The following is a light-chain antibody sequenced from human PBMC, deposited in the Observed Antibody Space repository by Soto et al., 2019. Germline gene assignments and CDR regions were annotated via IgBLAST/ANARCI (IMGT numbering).Light chain of an antibody. CDR3: CSYTRSGTLS. CDR1: SNDISPYNY. V-gene: IGLV2-14*01. CDR2: DAH. Sequence: QSALTQPASVSGAPGQSITISCIGTSNDISPYNYVSWYLHHPGQAPQLLIYDAHNRPSGISARFSGSKSGNTASLTISGLQPEDTALYYCCSYTRSGTLSFGGGTKLTVL. J-gene: IGLJ2*01.